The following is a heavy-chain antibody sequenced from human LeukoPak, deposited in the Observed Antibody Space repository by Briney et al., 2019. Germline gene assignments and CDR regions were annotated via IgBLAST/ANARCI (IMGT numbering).Heavy chain of an antibody. CDR1: GGSLSSYY. J-gene: IGHJ4*02. CDR2: IYYSGST. CDR3: ARAKYSSSWYGGYYFDY. Sequence: SETLSLTCTVSGGSLSSYYWSWIRQPPGKGLEWIGYIYYSGSTNYNPSLKSRVTISVDTSKNQFSLKLSSVTAADTAVYYCARAKYSSSWYGGYYFDYWGQGTLVTVSS. D-gene: IGHD6-13*01. V-gene: IGHV4-59*01.